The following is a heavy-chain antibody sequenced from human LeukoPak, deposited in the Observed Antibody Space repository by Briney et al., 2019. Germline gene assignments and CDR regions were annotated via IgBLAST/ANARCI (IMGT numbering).Heavy chain of an antibody. CDR1: GFAFSSYW. V-gene: IGHV3-7*03. CDR3: AKDIGLYYYDT. J-gene: IGHJ4*02. Sequence: GGSLRLSCAASGFAFSSYWMSWVRQAPGKGLEWVANIKQDGSEKYYVDSVKGRFTISRDNAKNTLYLQMNSLRAEDTAVYYCAKDIGLYYYDTWGQGTLVTVSS. CDR2: IKQDGSEK. D-gene: IGHD3-22*01.